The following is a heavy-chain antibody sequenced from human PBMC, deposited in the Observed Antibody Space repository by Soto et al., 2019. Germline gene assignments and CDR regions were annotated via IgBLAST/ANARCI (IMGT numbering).Heavy chain of an antibody. CDR2: INAGNGNT. J-gene: IGHJ6*02. D-gene: IGHD3-10*01. Sequence: ASVKVSCKASGYTFSSYTMHWVRQAPGQRLEWMGWINAGNGNTKYSQKFQGRVTITRDTSASTAYMELSSLRSEDTAVYYCARTPNYYDMDVWGQGTTVTVSS. CDR1: GYTFSSYT. CDR3: ARTPNYYDMDV. V-gene: IGHV1-3*01.